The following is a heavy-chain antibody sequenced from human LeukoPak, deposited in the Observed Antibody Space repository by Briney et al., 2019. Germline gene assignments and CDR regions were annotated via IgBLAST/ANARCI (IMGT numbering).Heavy chain of an antibody. V-gene: IGHV3-21*01. CDR1: GFIFSTYA. CDR2: ISSSSSYI. CDR3: ARAGTGTTVDFDY. J-gene: IGHJ4*02. D-gene: IGHD1-7*01. Sequence: GGSLRLSCEASGFIFSTYAMSWVRQAPGKGLEWVSSISSSSSYIYYADSVKGRFTISRDNAKNSLYLQMNSLRAEDTAVYYCARAGTGTTVDFDYWGQGTLVTVSS.